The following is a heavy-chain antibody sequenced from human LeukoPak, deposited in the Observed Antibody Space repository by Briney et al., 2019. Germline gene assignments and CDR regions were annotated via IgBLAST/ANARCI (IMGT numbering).Heavy chain of an antibody. Sequence: PGGSLRLSCAASGFTFSSYAMSWVRQAPGKGLEWVSAILGSGGSTYYADSVKGRFTISRDNSKNTLYLQMNSLRAEDTAVYYCAKEGGRSSSSGNWFDPWGQGTLVTVSS. CDR3: AKEGGRSSSSGNWFDP. V-gene: IGHV3-23*01. J-gene: IGHJ5*02. D-gene: IGHD6-6*01. CDR2: ILGSGGST. CDR1: GFTFSSYA.